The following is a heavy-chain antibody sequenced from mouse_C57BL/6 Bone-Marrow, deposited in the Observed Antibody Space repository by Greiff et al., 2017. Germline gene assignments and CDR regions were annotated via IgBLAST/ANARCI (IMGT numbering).Heavy chain of an antibody. CDR3: ARRLTGIAMDY. CDR2: INPGSGGT. Sequence: QVQLKQSGAELVRPGTSVKVSCKASGYAFTNYLIEWVKQRPGQGLEWIGVINPGSGGTNYNEKFKGKATLTADKSSSTAYMQLSSLTSEDSAVYFCARRLTGIAMDYWGQGTSVTVSS. J-gene: IGHJ4*01. V-gene: IGHV1-54*01. CDR1: GYAFTNYL. D-gene: IGHD4-1*01.